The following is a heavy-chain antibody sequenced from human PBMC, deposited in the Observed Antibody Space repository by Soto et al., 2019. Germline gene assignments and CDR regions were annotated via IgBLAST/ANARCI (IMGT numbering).Heavy chain of an antibody. D-gene: IGHD2-21*02. CDR3: ARGRRIGPDGGDPAHY. CDR1: GFTFSGYD. V-gene: IGHV3-33*01. J-gene: IGHJ4*02. Sequence: QVQLVESGGGVVQPGRSPRLSCAASGFTFSGYDMHWVRQAPGKGLEWVAVILYDGSNKYYADSVKGRFIISRDNSKNTLYLQMNSLRVEDSTVYYCARGRRIGPDGGDPAHYWGQGTLVTVSS. CDR2: ILYDGSNK.